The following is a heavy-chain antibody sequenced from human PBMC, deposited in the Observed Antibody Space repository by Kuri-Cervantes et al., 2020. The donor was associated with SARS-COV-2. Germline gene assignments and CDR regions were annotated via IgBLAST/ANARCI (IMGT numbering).Heavy chain of an antibody. D-gene: IGHD6-19*01. CDR3: ARVAVAGSLDY. CDR2: IYHSGST. Sequence: SETLSLTCTVSGGSISSYYWGWIRQPPGKGLEWIGSIYHSGSTYYNPSLKSRVTISVDTSKNQFSLKLSSVTAADTAVYYCARVAVAGSLDYWGQGTLVTVSS. V-gene: IGHV4-38-2*02. J-gene: IGHJ4*02. CDR1: GGSISSYY.